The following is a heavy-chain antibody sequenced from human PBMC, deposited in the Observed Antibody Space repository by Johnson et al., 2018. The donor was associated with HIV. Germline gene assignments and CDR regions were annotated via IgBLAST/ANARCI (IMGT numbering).Heavy chain of an antibody. CDR2: ITWCGSST. CDR1: GSTFYDYG. CDR3: ARERGWEDAFDI. D-gene: IGHD6-19*01. J-gene: IGHJ3*02. Sequence: VQLVESGGRVVRPGGSLRLSCAVSGSTFYDYGMTWVRQAPGEGLEWVSGITWCGSSTDYADSVKCRFTISRDNAKNSLYLHMNSLRAEDTAVYYCARERGWEDAFDIWGQGTMVTVSS. V-gene: IGHV3-20*04.